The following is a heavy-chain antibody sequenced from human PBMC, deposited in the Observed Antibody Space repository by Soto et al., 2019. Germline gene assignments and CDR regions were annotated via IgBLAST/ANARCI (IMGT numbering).Heavy chain of an antibody. D-gene: IGHD3-16*02. V-gene: IGHV4-31*03. Sequence: QVQLQESGPGLVKPSQTLSLTCTVSGGSISSGGYYWSWIRQHPGKGLEWIGYIYYSGSTYYNPSLKSRVTISVGTSKNQFSLKLSSVPAADTAVYYCARDCVLDYVWGSYRYFDYWGQGTLVTVSS. CDR1: GGSISSGGYY. J-gene: IGHJ4*02. CDR2: IYYSGST. CDR3: ARDCVLDYVWGSYRYFDY.